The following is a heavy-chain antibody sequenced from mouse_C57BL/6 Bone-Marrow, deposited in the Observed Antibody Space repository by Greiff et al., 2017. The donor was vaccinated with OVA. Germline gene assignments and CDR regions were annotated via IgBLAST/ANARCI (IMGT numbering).Heavy chain of an antibody. CDR1: GYTFTDYY. V-gene: IGHV1-26*01. D-gene: IGHD2-5*01. CDR3: ARRGVRLDD. J-gene: IGHJ2*01. Sequence: EVQLQQSGPELVKPGASVKISCKASGYTFTDYYMNWVKQSPGRSLEWIGDINPNNGGTSYNQKFKGKATLTVDKSSSTAYMELRSLTSEDSADYYGARRGVRLDDWGQGTTLTVAS. CDR2: INPNNGGT.